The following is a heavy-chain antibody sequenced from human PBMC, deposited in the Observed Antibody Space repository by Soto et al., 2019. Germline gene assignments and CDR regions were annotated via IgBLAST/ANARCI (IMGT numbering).Heavy chain of an antibody. V-gene: IGHV4-31*03. CDR3: ARAPIRITMVRGLNRSWGFDY. CDR2: IYYSGST. D-gene: IGHD3-10*01. J-gene: IGHJ4*02. CDR1: GGSISSGGYY. Sequence: QVQLQESGPGLVKPSQTLSLTCTVSGGSISSGGYYWSWIRQHPGKGLEWIGYIYYSGSTYYNPSLKSRVTISVDTSKNQFSLKLSSVTAADTAVYYCARAPIRITMVRGLNRSWGFDYWGQGTLVTVSS.